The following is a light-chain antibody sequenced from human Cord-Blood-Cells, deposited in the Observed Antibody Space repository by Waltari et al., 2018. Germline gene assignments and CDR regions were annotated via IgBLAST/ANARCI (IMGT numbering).Light chain of an antibody. CDR2: AAS. V-gene: IGKV1-39*01. Sequence: DIQMTQSPSSLSASVGDRVTITCRASQIISSYLNWYQQKPGKAPKLLIYAASSLQSGVPSMFSGSGAGTEFTLTISSLQPEDFATYYCQQSYSTPWTFGQGTKVEIK. CDR3: QQSYSTPWT. CDR1: QIISSY. J-gene: IGKJ1*01.